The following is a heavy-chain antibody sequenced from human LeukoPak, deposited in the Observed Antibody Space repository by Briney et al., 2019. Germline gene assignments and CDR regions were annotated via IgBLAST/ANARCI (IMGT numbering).Heavy chain of an antibody. CDR1: GGSISSYY. Sequence: SETLSLTCTVSGGSISSYYWSWIRQPPGKGLEWIGYIYYSGSTNYNPSLKSRVTISVDTSKNQFSLKLSSVTAADTAVYYCARVPTYYYGSGSYRPHNWFDPWGQGTLVTASS. J-gene: IGHJ5*02. V-gene: IGHV4-59*01. D-gene: IGHD3-10*01. CDR2: IYYSGST. CDR3: ARVPTYYYGSGSYRPHNWFDP.